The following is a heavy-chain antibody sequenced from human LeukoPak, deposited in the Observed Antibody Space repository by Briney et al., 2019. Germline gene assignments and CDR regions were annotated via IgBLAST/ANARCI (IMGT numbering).Heavy chain of an antibody. V-gene: IGHV4-34*01. D-gene: IGHD4-17*01. CDR3: ARGNYGNYFDY. Sequence: SETLSLTCALYGGSFSGYYWSWIRQPPGKGLEWIGEINHSGSTNYNPSLKSRVTISVDTSKNQFSLKLSSVTAADTAVYYCARGNYGNYFDYWGQGTLVTVSS. J-gene: IGHJ4*02. CDR2: INHSGST. CDR1: GGSFSGYY.